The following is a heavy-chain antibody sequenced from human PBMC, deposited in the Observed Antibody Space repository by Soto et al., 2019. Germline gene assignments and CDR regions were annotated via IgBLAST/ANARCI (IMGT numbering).Heavy chain of an antibody. J-gene: IGHJ5*02. CDR3: ARHGGFCINGVCHNWFDP. Sequence: PSETLFLTCTVYGGSISSSSFYWGWIRQPPGKGLEWMGSIYYSGSTYYNPSLTSRVTISVDTSKNQFSLNLRSVTAADTAVYYCARHGGFCINGVCHNWFDPWGQGTRVTVSS. CDR1: GGSISSSSFY. V-gene: IGHV4-39*01. D-gene: IGHD2-8*01. CDR2: IYYSGST.